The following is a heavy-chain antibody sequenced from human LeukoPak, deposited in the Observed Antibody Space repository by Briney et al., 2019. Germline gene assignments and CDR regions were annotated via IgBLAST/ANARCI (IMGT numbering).Heavy chain of an antibody. CDR2: INWNAEYI. J-gene: IGHJ4*02. D-gene: IGHD1-26*01. CDR3: ARDRMGATGNFDY. V-gene: IGHV3-20*04. Sequence: GGSLRLSCAASGYSFDDNALSWVRQAPGKGREWVSTINWNAEYITYADSVRGRFTISRNHAKNSVYLQMDSLRVEDTALYYCARDRMGATGNFDYWGQGTLVTVSS. CDR1: GYSFDDNA.